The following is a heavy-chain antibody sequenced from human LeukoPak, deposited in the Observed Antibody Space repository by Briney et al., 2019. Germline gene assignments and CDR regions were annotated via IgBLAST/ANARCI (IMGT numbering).Heavy chain of an antibody. J-gene: IGHJ3*02. V-gene: IGHV3-23*01. CDR1: GFTFSSYA. Sequence: GGSLRLSCAASGFTFSSYAMNWVRQAPGKGLEWVSAISHSGASTYYADSVKGRFTISRDNSKNTLYLQMNSLRSEDTAVYYCARAPLRVVITRRGAFDIWGQGTMVTVSS. D-gene: IGHD3-22*01. CDR2: ISHSGAST. CDR3: ARAPLRVVITRRGAFDI.